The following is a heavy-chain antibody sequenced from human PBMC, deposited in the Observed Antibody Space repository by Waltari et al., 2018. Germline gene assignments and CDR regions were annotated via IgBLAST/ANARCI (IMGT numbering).Heavy chain of an antibody. D-gene: IGHD1-26*01. V-gene: IGHV3-23*03. CDR1: GFTFSSYA. CDR2: IYSGGST. CDR3: AKDGWSYNYFDY. Sequence: EVQLLESGGGLVQPGGSLRLSGAASGFTFSSYAMRWVRQAPGKGLEWVSVIYSGGSTYYADSVKGRFTISRDNSKNTLYLQMNSLRAEDTAVYYCAKDGWSYNYFDYWGQGTLVTVSS. J-gene: IGHJ4*02.